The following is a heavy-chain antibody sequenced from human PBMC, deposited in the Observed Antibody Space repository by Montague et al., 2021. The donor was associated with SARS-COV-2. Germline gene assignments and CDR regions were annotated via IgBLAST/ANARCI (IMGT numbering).Heavy chain of an antibody. CDR2: IYYSGST. Sequence: SETLSLTCTVSGGSVSSRSYYWGWIRQPPGKGLEWIGSIYYSGSTHYNPSLKSRVTISVDTSKNQFSLKLSSVTAADTAVYYCARRGDYGGPRFDYWGQGTLVPVSS. CDR3: ARRGDYGGPRFDY. CDR1: GGSVSSRSYY. V-gene: IGHV4-39*01. J-gene: IGHJ4*02. D-gene: IGHD4-23*01.